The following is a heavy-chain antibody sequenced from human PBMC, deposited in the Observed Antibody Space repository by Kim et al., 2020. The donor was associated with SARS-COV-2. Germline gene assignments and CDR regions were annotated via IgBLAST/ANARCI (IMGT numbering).Heavy chain of an antibody. Sequence: SETLSLTCTVSGGSISSSSYYWGWIRQPPGKGLEWIGSIYYSGSTYYNPSLKSRVTISVDTSKNQFSLKLSSVTAADTAVYYCARHPLLNYYDRSPYWGQGTLVTVSS. CDR2: IYYSGST. CDR1: GGSISSSSYY. V-gene: IGHV4-39*01. D-gene: IGHD3-22*01. J-gene: IGHJ4*02. CDR3: ARHPLLNYYDRSPY.